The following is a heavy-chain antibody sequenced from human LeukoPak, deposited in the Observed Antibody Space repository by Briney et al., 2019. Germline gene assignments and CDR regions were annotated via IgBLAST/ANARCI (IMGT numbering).Heavy chain of an antibody. Sequence: ASVKVSCKASGYTFTSYAVHWVRQAPGQRLEWMGWINAGNGNTKYSQKFQGRVTITRDTSASTAYMELSSLRSEDTAVYYCARDYPRQYYYDSSGYDYWGQGTLVTVSS. CDR2: INAGNGNT. CDR1: GYTFTSYA. J-gene: IGHJ4*02. V-gene: IGHV1-3*01. D-gene: IGHD3-22*01. CDR3: ARDYPRQYYYDSSGYDY.